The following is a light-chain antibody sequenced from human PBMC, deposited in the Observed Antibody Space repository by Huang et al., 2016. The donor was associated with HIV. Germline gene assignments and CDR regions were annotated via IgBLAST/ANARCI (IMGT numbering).Light chain of an antibody. CDR1: QSVSND. V-gene: IGKV1-39*01. Sequence: DIQMTQSPSSLAASVGDRVSITCRASQSVSNDVSWYQQKPGKAPSLLSYGASSLESGVPSRFSGSGSGTDFTLTISSLQPEDFATYYCQQSYGTPRTFGQGTKVEIK. J-gene: IGKJ1*01. CDR3: QQSYGTPRT. CDR2: GAS.